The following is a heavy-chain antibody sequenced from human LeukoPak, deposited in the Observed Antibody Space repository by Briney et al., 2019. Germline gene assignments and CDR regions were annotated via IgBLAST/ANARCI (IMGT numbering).Heavy chain of an antibody. J-gene: IGHJ4*02. Sequence: SETLSLTCTVSGGSISTSNYYWGWVRQPPGKGLEWIGYIYYSGSTNYNPSLKSRVTISVDTSKNQFSLKLSSVTAADTAVYYCASRTFGGVHYWGQGTLVTVSS. D-gene: IGHD3-16*01. CDR3: ASRTFGGVHY. CDR2: IYYSGST. CDR1: GGSISTSNYY. V-gene: IGHV4-61*05.